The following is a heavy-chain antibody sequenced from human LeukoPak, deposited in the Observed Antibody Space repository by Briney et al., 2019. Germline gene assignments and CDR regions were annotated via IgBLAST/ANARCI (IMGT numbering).Heavy chain of an antibody. J-gene: IGHJ4*02. CDR2: ISWNSGSI. D-gene: IGHD6-19*01. Sequence: GRSLRLSCAASGLTFDDYAMHWVRQAPGKGLEWVSGISWNSGSIGYADSVKGRFTISRDNAKNSLYLQMNSLRAEDTALYYCAKDLESGSGWYVPARRASFDYWGQGTLVTVSS. CDR3: AKDLESGSGWYVPARRASFDY. V-gene: IGHV3-9*01. CDR1: GLTFDDYA.